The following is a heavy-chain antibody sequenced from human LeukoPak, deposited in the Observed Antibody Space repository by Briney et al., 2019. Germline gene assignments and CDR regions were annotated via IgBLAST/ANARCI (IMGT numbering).Heavy chain of an antibody. CDR2: ISSNGGST. Sequence: PGGSLRLSCAASGFTFSSYAMHWVRQAPGKGLEYVSAISSNGGSTYYANSVKGRFTISRDNSKNTLYLQMGSLRAEDMAVYYCARDGNWNDDSGYDYWGQGTLVTVSS. V-gene: IGHV3-64*01. J-gene: IGHJ4*02. D-gene: IGHD1-1*01. CDR1: GFTFSSYA. CDR3: ARDGNWNDDSGYDY.